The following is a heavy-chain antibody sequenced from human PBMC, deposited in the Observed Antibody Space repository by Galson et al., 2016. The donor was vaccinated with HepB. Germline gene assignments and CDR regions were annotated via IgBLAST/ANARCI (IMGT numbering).Heavy chain of an antibody. V-gene: IGHV3-21*01. CDR1: GITFRSYT. Sequence: SLRLSCAVSGITFRSYTMNWFRQAPGHGREGVSSISGGCSYINYADSVKGRFTISRDNAKNSLYLQMNSRRAEDTDVYYCASRHSGWYYFDYWGQGTLVTVSS. J-gene: IGHJ4*02. CDR2: ISGGCSYI. D-gene: IGHD6-19*01. CDR3: ASRHSGWYYFDY.